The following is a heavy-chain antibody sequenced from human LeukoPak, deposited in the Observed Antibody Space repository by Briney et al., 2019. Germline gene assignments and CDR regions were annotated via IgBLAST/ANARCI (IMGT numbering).Heavy chain of an antibody. J-gene: IGHJ4*02. CDR1: GFTFDDYA. D-gene: IGHD1-26*01. CDR3: ARVAVGATFDF. Sequence: PGGSLRLSCAASGFTFDDYAMNWVRQAPGKGLEWVSGINGKGDSAGYAVSVKGRFTISRDNAKTSLHLQMNSLRAEDTALYYCARVAVGATFDFWGQGTLVTVS. CDR2: INGKGDSA. V-gene: IGHV3-20*04.